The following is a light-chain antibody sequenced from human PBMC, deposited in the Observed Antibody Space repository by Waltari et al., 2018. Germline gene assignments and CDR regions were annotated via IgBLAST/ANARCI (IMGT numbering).Light chain of an antibody. J-gene: IGKJ4*01. CDR1: QSVGNY. CDR3: QQTYGATIS. CDR2: AES. V-gene: IGKV1-39*01. Sequence: IQMTQSPSSLSASVGDRVTITCRASQSVGNYVNWYQHRPGQAPKVLIYAESTLQGGVTSRFSGSGSGTVFTSTINRLQPEDLSIYDCQQTYGATISFGGRTKVEMK.